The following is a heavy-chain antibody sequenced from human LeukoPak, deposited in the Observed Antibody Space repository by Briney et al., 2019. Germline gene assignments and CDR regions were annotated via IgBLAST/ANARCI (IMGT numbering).Heavy chain of an antibody. D-gene: IGHD6-6*01. Sequence: TPSETLSLTCAVYGGSFSGYYWSWIRQPPGKGLEWIGEINHSGSTNYNPSLKSRVTISVDTSKNQFSLKLSSVTAADTAVYYCARHTFPTLYSSSSPETEINWFDPWGQGTLVTVSS. J-gene: IGHJ5*02. V-gene: IGHV4-34*01. CDR1: GGSFSGYY. CDR3: ARHTFPTLYSSSSPETEINWFDP. CDR2: INHSGST.